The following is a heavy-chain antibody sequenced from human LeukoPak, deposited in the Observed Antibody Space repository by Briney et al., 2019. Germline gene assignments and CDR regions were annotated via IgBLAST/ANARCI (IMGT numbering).Heavy chain of an antibody. J-gene: IGHJ4*02. CDR1: GGSISSHS. CDR3: ARGLNYGGSGYYFDS. V-gene: IGHV4-59*11. D-gene: IGHD3-22*01. CDR2: IYHSGST. Sequence: PSETLSLTCTVSGGSISSHSWSWIRQPPGKGLEWIGYIYHSGSTYYNPSLKSRVTISVDRSKNQFSLKLSSVTAADTAVYYCARGLNYGGSGYYFDSWGPGTLVTVSS.